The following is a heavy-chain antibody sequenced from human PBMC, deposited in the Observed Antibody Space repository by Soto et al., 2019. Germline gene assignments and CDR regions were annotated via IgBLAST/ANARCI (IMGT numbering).Heavy chain of an antibody. CDR3: ARGLGGATNLFDY. CDR1: GFTFSSYS. V-gene: IGHV3-21*01. Sequence: GGSLRLSCAASGFTFSSYSMNWVRQAPGKGLEWVSSISSSSSYIYYADSVKGRFTISRDNAKNSLYLQMNSLRAEDTAVYYCARGLGGATNLFDYWGQGTLVTVSS. CDR2: ISSSSSYI. J-gene: IGHJ4*02. D-gene: IGHD6-25*01.